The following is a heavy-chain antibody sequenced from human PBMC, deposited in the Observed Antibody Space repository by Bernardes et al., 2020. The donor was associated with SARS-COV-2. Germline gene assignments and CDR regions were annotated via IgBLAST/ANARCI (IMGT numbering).Heavy chain of an antibody. CDR3: ARLQGVTIFGVVDYYYGMDV. Sequence: LSLTCTVSGGSISSSSYYWGWIRQPPGKGLEWIGSIYYSGSTYYNPSLKSRVTISVDTSKNQFSLKLSSVTAADTAVYYCARLQGVTIFGVVDYYYGMDVWGQGTTVTVSS. D-gene: IGHD3-3*01. CDR2: IYYSGST. CDR1: GGSISSSSYY. V-gene: IGHV4-39*01. J-gene: IGHJ6*02.